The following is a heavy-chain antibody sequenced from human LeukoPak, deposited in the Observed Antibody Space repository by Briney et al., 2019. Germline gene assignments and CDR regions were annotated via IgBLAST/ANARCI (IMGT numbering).Heavy chain of an antibody. D-gene: IGHD6-6*01. CDR3: ARAPYSSSSAFDI. Sequence: PSETLSLTCTVSGGSISNYYWSWIRQPPGKGLEWIGYIYYSGSTNYNPSLKSRVTISVDTSKNQFSLKLSSVTAADTAVYYCARAPYSSSSAFDIWGQGTMVTVSS. CDR2: IYYSGST. J-gene: IGHJ3*02. V-gene: IGHV4-59*01. CDR1: GGSISNYY.